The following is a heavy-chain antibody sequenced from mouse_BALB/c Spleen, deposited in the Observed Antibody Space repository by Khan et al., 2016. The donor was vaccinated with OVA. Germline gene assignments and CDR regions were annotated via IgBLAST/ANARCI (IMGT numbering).Heavy chain of an antibody. Sequence: EVKLVESGGGLVQPGGSMKLSCVASGFTFSNFWMNWVRQSPEKGLEWVAEIRLKSNNYATHYAESVKGRFTISRDESKSSVYLHMYNLRAVDTGIDYCSRTGGYYAWLGYWGQRNLVTDSA. D-gene: IGHD2-3*01. CDR1: GFTFSNFW. J-gene: IGHJ3*01. V-gene: IGHV6-6*02. CDR3: SRTGGYYAWLGY. CDR2: IRLKSNNYAT.